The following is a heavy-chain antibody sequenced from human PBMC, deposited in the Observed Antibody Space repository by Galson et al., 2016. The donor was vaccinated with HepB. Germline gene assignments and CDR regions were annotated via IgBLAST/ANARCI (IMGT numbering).Heavy chain of an antibody. J-gene: IGHJ3*01. CDR3: ARGKGADYKDAFEL. Sequence: SQRLSCAASGFSFHRFGMHWVRQAPGKRLEWVAVIWYDGSESEYLDSVQGRFTVSRDNSKKTLYLQMDSLRNDDTAVYYCARGKGADYKDAFELWGQGTRVTVSS. CDR1: GFSFHRFG. CDR2: IWYDGSES. V-gene: IGHV3-33*01. D-gene: IGHD4-11*01.